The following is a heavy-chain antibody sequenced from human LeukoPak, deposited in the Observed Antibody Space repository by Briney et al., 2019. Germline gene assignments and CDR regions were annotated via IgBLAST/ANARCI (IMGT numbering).Heavy chain of an antibody. Sequence: GGSLRLSCAASGFTFSSYSMNWVRQAPGKGLEWVSSISSSSSYIYYADSVKGRFTISRDNAKNSLYLQMNSLRAEDTAVYYCARDLGYKWLGVHIWGQGTMVTVSS. CDR1: GFTFSSYS. D-gene: IGHD6-19*01. CDR2: ISSSSSYI. J-gene: IGHJ3*02. V-gene: IGHV3-21*01. CDR3: ARDLGYKWLGVHI.